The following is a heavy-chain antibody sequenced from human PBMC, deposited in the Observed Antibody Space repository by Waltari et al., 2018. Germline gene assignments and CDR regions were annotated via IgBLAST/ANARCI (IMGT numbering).Heavy chain of an antibody. CDR1: GGSFSGYY. J-gene: IGHJ4*02. Sequence: QVQLQPWGAGLLKPSETLSLTCAVYGGSFSGYYWSWIRQPPGKGLEWIGEINHSGSTNYNPSLKSRVTISVDTSKNQFSLKLSSVTAADTAVYYCARGRRYYDFWSGYFDYWGQGTLVTVSS. CDR3: ARGRRYYDFWSGYFDY. CDR2: INHSGST. V-gene: IGHV4-34*01. D-gene: IGHD3-3*01.